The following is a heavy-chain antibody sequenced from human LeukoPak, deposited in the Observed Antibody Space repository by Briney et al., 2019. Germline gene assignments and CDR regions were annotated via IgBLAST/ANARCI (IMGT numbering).Heavy chain of an antibody. CDR2: ISSSSSTI. J-gene: IGHJ4*02. CDR1: GFTFSSYI. V-gene: IGHV3-48*04. D-gene: IGHD2-2*01. Sequence: GGSLRLSCAASGFTFSSYIMNWVRQVPGKGLEWVSYISSSSSTIYYADSVKGRFTLSRDNAKNSLYLLMNSLRAEDTAVYYCASTGRYCTSTSCSNYFHYWGQGTLVTVSS. CDR3: ASTGRYCTSTSCSNYFHY.